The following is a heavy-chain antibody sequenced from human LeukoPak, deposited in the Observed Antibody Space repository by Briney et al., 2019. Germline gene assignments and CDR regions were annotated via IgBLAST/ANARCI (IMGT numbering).Heavy chain of an antibody. CDR1: GGSISSYY. CDR2: MYHTGSS. J-gene: IGHJ3*02. D-gene: IGHD1-26*01. V-gene: IGHV4-59*01. CDR3: AGDQGGSAHRHAFDI. Sequence: SETLSLTCTVSGGSISSYYWSWIRQPPGKGLEWIGYMYHTGSSNYSPSLKSRLTISVDTSKNQFSLKQSSMTAADTAVYYCAGDQGGSAHRHAFDIWGQGTLVTVSS.